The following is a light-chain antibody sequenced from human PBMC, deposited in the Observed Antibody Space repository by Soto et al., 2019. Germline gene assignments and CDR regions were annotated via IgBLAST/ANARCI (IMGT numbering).Light chain of an antibody. CDR3: QQYYSTPIT. Sequence: DIVMTQSPDSLAVSLGERATINCKSSQTILYSSNNKNYLAWYQQKPGQPPKLLIYWASTRESGVPDRFSGSGSGTDFTLTSSSLQAEDVAVYYCQQYYSTPITFGQGTRLESK. CDR2: WAS. J-gene: IGKJ5*01. V-gene: IGKV4-1*01. CDR1: QTILYSSNNKNY.